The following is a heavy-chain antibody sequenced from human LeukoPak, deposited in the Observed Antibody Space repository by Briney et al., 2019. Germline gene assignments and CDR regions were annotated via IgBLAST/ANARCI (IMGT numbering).Heavy chain of an antibody. CDR2: ISGSGDAT. D-gene: IGHD1-1*01. J-gene: IGHJ4*02. Sequence: GGSLRLSCAASGFTFTTYAMIWVRRAPGKGLEWVSGISGSGDATYYADSVKGRFTISRDNSENTVYLQVKSLRADDTAVYYCARLSGTSGTTSRVLDYWGQGALVNVSS. CDR3: ARLSGTSGTTSRVLDY. CDR1: GFTFTTYA. V-gene: IGHV3-23*01.